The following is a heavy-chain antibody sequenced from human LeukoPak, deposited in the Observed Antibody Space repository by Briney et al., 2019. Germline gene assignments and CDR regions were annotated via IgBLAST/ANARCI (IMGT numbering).Heavy chain of an antibody. D-gene: IGHD6-13*01. CDR1: GGXISSNY. CDR2: IYYSGST. CDR3: ARGSDTAAGLY. J-gene: IGHJ4*02. Sequence: SETLSLTCTVSGGXISSNYCSWIRQPPGKGLEWIGYIYYSGSTNYNPSLKSRVSISVDSSKNQFSLKVSSVTAADPAVYYCARGSDTAAGLYWGQGTLVTVSS. V-gene: IGHV4-59*12.